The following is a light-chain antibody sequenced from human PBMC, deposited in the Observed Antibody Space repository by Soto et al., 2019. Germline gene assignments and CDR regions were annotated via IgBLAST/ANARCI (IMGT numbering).Light chain of an antibody. J-gene: IGKJ5*01. CDR2: DAS. CDR3: QQAYSFTIT. Sequence: DIHMTQSRSSLSASIGDRVSFTCQASQDISKFLNWYQHKPGQAPSLLIYDASKSHFGVPSRFSGSGSGTDVTITINSLQPEDCATYDCQQAYSFTITFGQGTRLEIK. V-gene: IGKV1-33*01. CDR1: QDISKF.